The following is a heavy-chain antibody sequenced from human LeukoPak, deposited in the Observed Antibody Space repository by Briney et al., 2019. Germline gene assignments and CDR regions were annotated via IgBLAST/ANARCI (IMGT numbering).Heavy chain of an antibody. CDR3: ARAGFLVLTDRPDSSGYRAYYYYMDV. CDR1: GYTFTSYG. D-gene: IGHD3-22*01. Sequence: ASVKVSCKASGYTFTSYGISWVRLAPGQGLEWMGWISAYNGNTNYAQKLQGRVTMTTDTSTSTAYMELRSLRSDDTAVYYCARAGFLVLTDRPDSSGYRAYYYYMDVWGKGTTVTVSS. V-gene: IGHV1-18*01. CDR2: ISAYNGNT. J-gene: IGHJ6*03.